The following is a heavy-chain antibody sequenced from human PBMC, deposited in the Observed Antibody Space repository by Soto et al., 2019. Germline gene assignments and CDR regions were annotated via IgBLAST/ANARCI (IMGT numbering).Heavy chain of an antibody. CDR1: GGSISSYY. CDR2: IYYSGST. J-gene: IGHJ6*02. Sequence: TSETLSLTCTVSGGSISSYYWSWIRQPPGKGLEWIGYIYYSGSTNYNPSLKSRVTISVDTSKNQFSLKLSSVTAADTAVYYCARDLRLVGTFDYYYYGMDVWGQGTTVTVSS. CDR3: ARDLRLVGTFDYYYYGMDV. V-gene: IGHV4-59*01. D-gene: IGHD3-9*01.